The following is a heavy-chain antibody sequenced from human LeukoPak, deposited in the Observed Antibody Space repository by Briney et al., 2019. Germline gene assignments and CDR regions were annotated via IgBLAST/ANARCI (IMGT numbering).Heavy chain of an antibody. CDR1: GLTFSSYW. CDR2: IKQDRSEK. J-gene: IGHJ6*03. D-gene: IGHD3-16*01. CDR3: AREGYDYVWGSQYYYYYYMDV. Sequence: GGSLRLSCAASGLTFSSYWMSWVRQAPGKGLEWVANIKQDRSEKYYVDSVKGRFTISRDNAKNSLYLQMNSLRAEDTAVYYCAREGYDYVWGSQYYYYYYMDVWGKGTTVTVSS. V-gene: IGHV3-7*01.